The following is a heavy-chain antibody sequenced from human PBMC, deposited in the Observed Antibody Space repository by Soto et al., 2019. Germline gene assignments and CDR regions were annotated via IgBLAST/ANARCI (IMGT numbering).Heavy chain of an antibody. CDR2: IRQSGDRA. D-gene: IGHD3-22*01. Sequence: GGSLRLSCAASGFIFSNFAMYWVRRAPGKGLEWVSSIRQSGDRASYADSVKGRFTISRDNSKNTLYLQMNSLRAEDTAVYYCAKEWVYDSSGWSFDYWGQGTLVTVSS. CDR3: AKEWVYDSSGWSFDY. V-gene: IGHV3-23*01. CDR1: GFIFSNFA. J-gene: IGHJ4*02.